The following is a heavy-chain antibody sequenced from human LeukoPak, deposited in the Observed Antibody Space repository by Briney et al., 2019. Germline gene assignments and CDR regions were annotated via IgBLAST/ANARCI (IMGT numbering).Heavy chain of an antibody. D-gene: IGHD3-3*01. V-gene: IGHV3-7*01. CDR1: GLTFSGYW. J-gene: IGHJ4*02. CDR2: IKQDGSER. CDR3: ARYYDFWSGYYPFDY. Sequence: GGSMRLSCAASGLTFSGYWMSWVRQAPGKGLEWVANIKQDGSERYYVDSVKGRFTISRDNAKNSLYLKMNSLRAEDTAVYYCARYYDFWSGYYPFDYWGQGTLVTVSS.